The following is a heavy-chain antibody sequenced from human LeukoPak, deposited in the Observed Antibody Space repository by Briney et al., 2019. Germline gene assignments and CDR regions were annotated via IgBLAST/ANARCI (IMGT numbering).Heavy chain of an antibody. J-gene: IGHJ4*02. CDR2: INHSGST. Sequence: SESLSLTCAVYGGSFSGYYWSWIRPPPGKGLGWIGEINHSGSTNYNPSLKSRVTISVDTSKNQFSLKLSSVTAADTAVYYCARGFRRVDYWGQGTLVTVSS. CDR3: ARGFRRVDY. V-gene: IGHV4-34*01. CDR1: GGSFSGYY.